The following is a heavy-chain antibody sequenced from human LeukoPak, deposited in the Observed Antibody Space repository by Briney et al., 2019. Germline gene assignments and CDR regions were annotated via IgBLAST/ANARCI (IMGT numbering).Heavy chain of an antibody. Sequence: ASVTVSCKASGYTFTGYYMHWVRQAPGQGLEWMGWINPNSGGTNYAQKFQGRVTMTRDTSISTAYMELSRLRSDDTAVYYCVFSYGSSYYFDYWGQGTLVTVSS. CDR1: GYTFTGYY. CDR3: VFSYGSSYYFDY. V-gene: IGHV1-2*02. D-gene: IGHD5-18*01. J-gene: IGHJ4*02. CDR2: INPNSGGT.